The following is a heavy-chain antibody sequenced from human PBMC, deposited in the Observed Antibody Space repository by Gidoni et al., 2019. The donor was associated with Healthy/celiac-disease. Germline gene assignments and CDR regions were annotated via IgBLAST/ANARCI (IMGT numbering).Heavy chain of an antibody. D-gene: IGHD6-13*01. V-gene: IGHV3-30-3*01. CDR3: ASVSEQQLVL. Sequence: QVQLVESGGGVVQPGRSLRLSCAASGFTFSSYAMHWVRQAPGKGLEWVAVISYDGSNKYYADSVKGRFTISRDNSKNTLYLQMNSLRAEDTAMYYCASVSEQQLVLWGQGTLVTVSS. J-gene: IGHJ4*02. CDR2: ISYDGSNK. CDR1: GFTFSSYA.